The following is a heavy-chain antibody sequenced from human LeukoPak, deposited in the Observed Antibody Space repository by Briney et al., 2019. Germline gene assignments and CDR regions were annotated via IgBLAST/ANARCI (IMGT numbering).Heavy chain of an antibody. J-gene: IGHJ4*02. CDR3: ASSKAAAVPFDF. CDR2: IHHSGTT. CDR1: AYSISTGYY. Sequence: PSETLSLTCTVSAYSISTGYYWGWIRQPPGKGLEWIGSIHHSGTTYYNPSLESRVTISVDTSKNQFFLNLSSVTAADTAVYYCASSKAAAVPFDFWGQGTLVTVSS. V-gene: IGHV4-38-2*02. D-gene: IGHD6-13*01.